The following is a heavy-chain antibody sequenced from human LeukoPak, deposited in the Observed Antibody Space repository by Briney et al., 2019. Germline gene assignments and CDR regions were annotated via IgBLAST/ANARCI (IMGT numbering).Heavy chain of an antibody. J-gene: IGHJ4*02. CDR1: GFSFSAYG. V-gene: IGHV3-30*03. Sequence: PGGSLRLSCAASGFSFSAYGMHWVRQAPGKGLEWVAVISYDGSNKYYADSVKGRFTISRDNSKNTLYLQMNSLRVEDTAVYYCTREPVEMATLFSFDYWGQGTLVTVS. D-gene: IGHD5-24*01. CDR3: TREPVEMATLFSFDY. CDR2: ISYDGSNK.